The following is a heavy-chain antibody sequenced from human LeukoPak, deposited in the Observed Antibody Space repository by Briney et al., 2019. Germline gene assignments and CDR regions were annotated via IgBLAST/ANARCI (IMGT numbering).Heavy chain of an antibody. Sequence: ASVRVSCKASGNTFTNYYIHWVRQAPGHGLEWMGWINPNRGDTNYAQKFQGRVTMTRDTSISTAFMELTRLTSDDTAVYYCTRDLLGFATTPLSDWGQGTLVTVSS. CDR3: TRDLLGFATTPLSD. CDR2: INPNRGDT. CDR1: GNTFTNYY. V-gene: IGHV1-2*02. D-gene: IGHD4-17*01. J-gene: IGHJ4*02.